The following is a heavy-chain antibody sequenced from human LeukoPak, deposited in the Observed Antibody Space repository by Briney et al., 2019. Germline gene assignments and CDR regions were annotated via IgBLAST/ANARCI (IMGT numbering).Heavy chain of an antibody. CDR3: ARDVSLKLWFLY. J-gene: IGHJ4*02. CDR1: GFTFSSYS. D-gene: IGHD3-10*01. Sequence: PGGSLRLSCAASGFTFSSYSMNWVRQAPGKGLEWVSSISSSSSYIYYADSVKGRFTISRDNAKNSLYLQMNSLRAEDTAVYYCARDVSLKLWFLYWGQGTLVTVSS. CDR2: ISSSSSYI. V-gene: IGHV3-21*01.